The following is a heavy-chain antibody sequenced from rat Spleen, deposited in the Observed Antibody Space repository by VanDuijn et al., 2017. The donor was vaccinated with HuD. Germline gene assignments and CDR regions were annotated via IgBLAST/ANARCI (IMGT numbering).Heavy chain of an antibody. J-gene: IGHJ2*01. V-gene: IGHV5-31*01. CDR1: GFTFNNYW. Sequence: EVQLVESGGGLVQPGRSLKLSCVASGFTFNNYWMTWIRQAPRKGLEWVASIGTTGGNTYYRDSVKGRFTVSRDNAENTVYLQMNSLRSEDTATYYCAKDRDYGPDYWGQGVMVTVTS. CDR2: IGTTGGNT. D-gene: IGHD1-11*01. CDR3: AKDRDYGPDY.